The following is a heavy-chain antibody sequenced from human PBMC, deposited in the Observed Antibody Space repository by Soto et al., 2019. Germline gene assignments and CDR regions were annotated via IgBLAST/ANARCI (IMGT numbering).Heavy chain of an antibody. CDR1: GFTFSSYG. J-gene: IGHJ3*02. CDR2: ISYDGSNK. CDR3: AKGLTVTTHHDAFDI. V-gene: IGHV3-30*18. D-gene: IGHD4-17*01. Sequence: QVQLVESGGGVVQPGRSLRLSCAASGFTFSSYGMHWVRQAPGKGLEGVAVISYDGSNKYYADSVKGRFTISRDNSKNTLYLQMNSLRAEDTAVYYCAKGLTVTTHHDAFDIWGQGTMVTVSS.